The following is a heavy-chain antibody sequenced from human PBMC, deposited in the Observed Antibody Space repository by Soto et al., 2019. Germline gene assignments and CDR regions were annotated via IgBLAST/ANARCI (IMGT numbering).Heavy chain of an antibody. V-gene: IGHV6-1*01. J-gene: IGHJ4*01. CDR2: TYYRPEWYY. D-gene: IGHD1-26*01. CDR1: GDSVSSNSAG. CDR3: ARGEQYSGRIFDY. Sequence: PSQTLSLPCAITGDSVSSNSAGWSWVRQSPSRGLEWLGRTYYRPEWYYEYAVSVRGRITINPDTSKNQYSLQLNSVTPEDTAVYFCARGEQYSGRIFDYWGQGTLVTVSS.